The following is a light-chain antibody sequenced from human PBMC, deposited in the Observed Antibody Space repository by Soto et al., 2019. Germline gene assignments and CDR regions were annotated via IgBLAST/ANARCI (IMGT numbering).Light chain of an antibody. CDR3: TSFTTAYTHV. J-gene: IGLJ1*01. Sequence: QSALTQPASVSGSPGQSITVSCTGTSSDIGRYDYVSWYQQHPGKVPKHLIYDVTNRTSGVSNRFSGSKSGNTASLTISGLQAEDEADYYCTSFTTAYTHVFGTGTKVTVL. V-gene: IGLV2-14*03. CDR2: DVT. CDR1: SSDIGRYDY.